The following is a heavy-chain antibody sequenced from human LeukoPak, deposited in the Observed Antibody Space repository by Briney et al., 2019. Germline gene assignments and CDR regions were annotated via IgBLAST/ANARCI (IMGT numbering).Heavy chain of an antibody. J-gene: IGHJ6*02. CDR3: ARPYSSSPDHYYYYGMDV. D-gene: IGHD6-6*01. CDR2: IIPILGTA. Sequence: ASVKVSCKASGGTFSSYAISWVRQAPGQGLEWMGGIIPILGTANYAQKFQGRVTITADESTSTAYMELSSLRSEDTAVYYCARPYSSSPDHYYYYGMDVWGQGTTVTVSS. V-gene: IGHV1-69*13. CDR1: GGTFSSYA.